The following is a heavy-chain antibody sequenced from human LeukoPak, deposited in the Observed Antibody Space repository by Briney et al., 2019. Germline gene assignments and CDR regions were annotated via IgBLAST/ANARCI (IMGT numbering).Heavy chain of an antibody. D-gene: IGHD2-8*01. Sequence: SETLSLTCTVSGGSISSGSYYWSWIRQPAGKGLEWIGRIYTSGSTNYNPSLMSRVTISVDTSKNQFSLKLSSVTAADTAVYYCARVNSPESGVDWFDPWGQGTLVTVSS. J-gene: IGHJ5*02. CDR2: IYTSGST. CDR3: ARVNSPESGVDWFDP. V-gene: IGHV4-61*02. CDR1: GGSISSGSYY.